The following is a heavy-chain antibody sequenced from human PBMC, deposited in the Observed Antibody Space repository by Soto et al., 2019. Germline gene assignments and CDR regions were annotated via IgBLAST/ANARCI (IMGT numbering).Heavy chain of an antibody. CDR3: ARHGPGTPYFQH. D-gene: IGHD2-15*01. CDR1: GEKVCRSR. CDR2: IYPGDSDT. J-gene: IGHJ1*01. V-gene: IGHV5-51*01. Sequence: GAAQQSSCEGSGEKVCRSRMWRVRQMPGKGLEWMGIIYPGDSDTRYSPSFQGQVTISADKSISTAYLQWSSLKASDTAMYYCARHGPGTPYFQHWGQGTLVTVSS.